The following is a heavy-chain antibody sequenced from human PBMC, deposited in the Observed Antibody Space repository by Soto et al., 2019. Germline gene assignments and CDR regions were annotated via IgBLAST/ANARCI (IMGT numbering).Heavy chain of an antibody. V-gene: IGHV3-30-3*01. J-gene: IGHJ1*01. CDR3: ARDMVAVAVPGGYFQH. CDR1: GFTFSSYA. D-gene: IGHD6-19*01. CDR2: ISYDGSNK. Sequence: QVQLVESGGGVVQPGRSLRLSCAASGFTFSSYAMHWVRQAPGKGLEWVAVISYDGSNKYYADSVKGRFTISRDNSKNALYLEMSSLRAGDTAVYYCARDMVAVAVPGGYFQHWGQGTLVTVAS.